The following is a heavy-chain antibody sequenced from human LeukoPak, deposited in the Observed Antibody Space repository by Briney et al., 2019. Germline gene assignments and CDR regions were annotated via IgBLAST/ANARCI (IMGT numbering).Heavy chain of an antibody. V-gene: IGHV4-61*02. CDR1: GRSISSGSYY. Sequence: PSPTLSLTCTVAGRSISSGSYYWSWIRQPAGKGLEWIWRIYTSGNTNYNPTLRGPVTISVATDKNQFSVNLSCVSAADTAVYYCARGFGVVIMGDAFDIWGQGTVVTVSS. J-gene: IGHJ3*02. D-gene: IGHD3-3*01. CDR3: ARGFGVVIMGDAFDI. CDR2: IYTSGNT.